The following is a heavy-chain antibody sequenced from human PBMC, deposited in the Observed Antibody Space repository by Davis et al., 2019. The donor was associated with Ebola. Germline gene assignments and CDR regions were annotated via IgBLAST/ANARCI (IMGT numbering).Heavy chain of an antibody. J-gene: IGHJ4*02. CDR3: GRAYGSGNYVNS. D-gene: IGHD3-10*01. CDR1: GGSISSSSYY. Sequence: MPSETLSLTCTVSGGSISSSSYYWGWIRQPPGKGLEWIGSIYYSGSTYYNPSLKSRVTISVDTSKNQFSLNLSSVTAADTAVYYCGRAYGSGNYVNSWGQGTLVTVSS. V-gene: IGHV4-39*07. CDR2: IYYSGST.